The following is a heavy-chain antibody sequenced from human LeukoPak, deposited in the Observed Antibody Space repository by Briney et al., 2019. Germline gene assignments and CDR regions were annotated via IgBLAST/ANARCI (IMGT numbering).Heavy chain of an antibody. CDR3: ARGRRWGWYFDL. CDR1: GGSISSYY. CDR2: IYYSGST. D-gene: IGHD4-23*01. J-gene: IGHJ2*01. V-gene: IGHV4-59*01. Sequence: SETLSLTCTVSGGSISSYYWSWIRQPPGKGLEWIGCIYYSGSTNYNPSLKSRVTISVDTSKNQFSLKLSSVTAADTAVYYCARGRRWGWYFDLWGRGTLVTVSS.